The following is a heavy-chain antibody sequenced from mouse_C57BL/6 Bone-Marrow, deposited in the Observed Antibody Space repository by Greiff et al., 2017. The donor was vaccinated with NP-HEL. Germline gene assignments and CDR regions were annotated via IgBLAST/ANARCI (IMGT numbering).Heavy chain of an antibody. CDR1: GYTFTGYW. D-gene: IGHD2-3*01. J-gene: IGHJ2*01. Sequence: VQLQQSGAELMKPGASVKLSCKATGYTFTGYWIAWVKQRPGHGLEWIGEILPGSGSTNYNEKFKGKATFTADTSSSTAYMQLSSLTSEDSAVYCTARARYDGGFDYWGQGTPLTVSS. CDR3: ARARYDGGFDY. CDR2: ILPGSGST. V-gene: IGHV1-9*01.